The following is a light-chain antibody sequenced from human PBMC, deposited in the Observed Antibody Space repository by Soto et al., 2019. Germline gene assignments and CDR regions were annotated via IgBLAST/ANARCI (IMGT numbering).Light chain of an antibody. CDR3: QQRSNWPPVT. J-gene: IGKJ4*01. V-gene: IGKV3-11*01. Sequence: EIVLTQSPATLSLSPGERATLSCRASQSVSSYLAWYQQKPGQAPRLLIYDASNRATGIPARFSGSGSGTAFTLTISRLEPEDFAIYYCQQRSNWPPVTFGGGTKVEIK. CDR1: QSVSSY. CDR2: DAS.